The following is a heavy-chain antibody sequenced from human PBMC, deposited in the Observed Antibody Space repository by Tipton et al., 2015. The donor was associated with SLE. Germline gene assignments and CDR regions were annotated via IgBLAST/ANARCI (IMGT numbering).Heavy chain of an antibody. CDR2: ITWDGGST. CDR1: GFIFDAYT. D-gene: IGHD1-1*01. Sequence: SLRLSCAASGFIFDAYTMHWVRQAPGKGPEWVSLITWDGGSTYYADSVKGRFTISRDNSKNSLSLQMNGLRTEDTGMYYCATERQKFFDYWGQGTLVTVSS. J-gene: IGHJ4*02. V-gene: IGHV3-43*01. CDR3: ATERQKFFDY.